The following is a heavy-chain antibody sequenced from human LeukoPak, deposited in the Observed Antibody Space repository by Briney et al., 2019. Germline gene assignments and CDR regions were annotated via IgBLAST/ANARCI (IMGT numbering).Heavy chain of an antibody. CDR3: ARDRFIAAAGKVAGYGMDV. D-gene: IGHD6-13*01. Sequence: PSETLSLTCTVSGGSISSYYSSWIRQPAGKGLEWIGRIYTSGSTNYNPSLKSRVTMSVDTSKNQFSLKLRSVTAADTAVYYCARDRFIAAAGKVAGYGMDVWGQGTTVTVSS. J-gene: IGHJ6*02. V-gene: IGHV4-4*07. CDR1: GGSISSYY. CDR2: IYTSGST.